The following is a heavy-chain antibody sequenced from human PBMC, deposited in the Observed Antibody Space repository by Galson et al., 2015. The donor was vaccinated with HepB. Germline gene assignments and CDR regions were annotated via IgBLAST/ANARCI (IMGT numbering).Heavy chain of an antibody. Sequence: ETLSLTCSVSGGSISTYYWSWIRQPPGKGLEWIGYFYYSENTNYNPSLKSRVTISVDTSKNQFSLKLSSVTAADTAVYYCARALTGTQRRVNWYFDLWGRGTLVTVSS. J-gene: IGHJ2*01. V-gene: IGHV4-59*01. CDR2: FYYSENT. D-gene: IGHD7-27*01. CDR3: ARALTGTQRRVNWYFDL. CDR1: GGSISTYY.